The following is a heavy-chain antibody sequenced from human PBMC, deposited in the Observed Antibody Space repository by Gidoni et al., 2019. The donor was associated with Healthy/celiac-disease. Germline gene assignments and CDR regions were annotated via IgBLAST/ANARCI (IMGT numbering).Heavy chain of an antibody. CDR1: GGSISSSRYD. CDR3: ARDRNGSGSPDY. Sequence: QLQLQESGPGLVKPSETLSLTCTVPGGSISSSRYDWGWLRQPPGKGLEWIGSIYYSGSTYYNPSLKSRVTISVDTSKNQFSLKLSSVTAADTAVYYCARDRNGSGSPDYWGQGTLVTVSS. J-gene: IGHJ4*02. D-gene: IGHD3-10*01. V-gene: IGHV4-39*07. CDR2: IYYSGST.